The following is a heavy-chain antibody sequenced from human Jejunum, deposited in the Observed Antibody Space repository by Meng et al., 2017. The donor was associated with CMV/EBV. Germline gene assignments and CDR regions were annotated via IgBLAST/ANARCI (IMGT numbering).Heavy chain of an antibody. CDR1: GYIFNNYG. D-gene: IGHD1-14*01. CDR2: ISAYNGNT. J-gene: IGHJ4*02. Sequence: GQLVQSGSRLKKPGASGKVYCKASGYIFNNYGVSWARQAPGQGPEWMGWISAYNGNTNYAQNFQGRFTMTTDTSTSTAYMELRSLTFDDTAVYFCARGRRNEPLFDYWGQGTLVTVSS. V-gene: IGHV1-18*01. CDR3: ARGRRNEPLFDY.